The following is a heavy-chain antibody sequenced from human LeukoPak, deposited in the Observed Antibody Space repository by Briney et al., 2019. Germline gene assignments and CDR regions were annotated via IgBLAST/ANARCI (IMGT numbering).Heavy chain of an antibody. Sequence: SETLSLTCEYSGYSISSDKYWGWIRQPPGKGLEWIGTIYHTGSTFYNPSLKSRVSISVDTSKNQFSLRFTSVTAADTAVYYCARSHSGCQGHNNWFDPWGQGTLVTVSS. J-gene: IGHJ5*02. D-gene: IGHD3-22*01. CDR1: GYSISSDKY. CDR3: ARSHSGCQGHNNWFDP. V-gene: IGHV4-38-2*01. CDR2: IYHTGST.